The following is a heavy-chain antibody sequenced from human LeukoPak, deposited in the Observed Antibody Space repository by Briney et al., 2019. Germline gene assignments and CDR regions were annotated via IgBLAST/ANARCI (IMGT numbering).Heavy chain of an antibody. J-gene: IGHJ4*02. CDR3: ARGLGYCSSTSCYAGSDY. V-gene: IGHV3-64*01. D-gene: IGHD2-2*01. CDR1: GFSLTGYW. CDR2: ISSNGGST. Sequence: GGSLRLSCAASGFSLTGYWMHWVRQAPGKGLEYVSAISSNGGSTYCANSVKGRFTISRDNSKNTLYLQMGSLRAEDMAVYYCARGLGYCSSTSCYAGSDYWGQGTLVTVSS.